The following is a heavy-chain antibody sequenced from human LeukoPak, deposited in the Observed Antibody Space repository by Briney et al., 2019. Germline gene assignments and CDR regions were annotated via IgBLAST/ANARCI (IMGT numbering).Heavy chain of an antibody. CDR3: ARDSITIFGVVMFDY. CDR2: ISYDGSNK. D-gene: IGHD3-3*01. V-gene: IGHV3-30*03. CDR1: GFTFSSFG. J-gene: IGHJ4*02. Sequence: GGSLRLSCAASGFTFSSFGMHWVRQAPGKGLEWMAAISYDGSNKYYADYVKGRFTISRDNSKNTLYLQMNSLRAEDTAVYYCARDSITIFGVVMFDYWGQGTVVTVSS.